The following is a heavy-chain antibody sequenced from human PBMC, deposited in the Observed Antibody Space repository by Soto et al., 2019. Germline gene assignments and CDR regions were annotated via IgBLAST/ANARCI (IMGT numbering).Heavy chain of an antibody. V-gene: IGHV4-4*02. D-gene: IGHD4-17*01. CDR2: THHSGRT. CDR1: GGSMSSSNW. J-gene: IGHJ4*02. CDR3: ARRYGDYFDY. Sequence: SETLSLTCTVSGGSMSSSNWWNWVRQPPGKGLEWIGETHHSGRTNYNPSLKSRVTISVDRSKNQFSLKLSSVTAADTAVYYCARRYGDYFDYWGQGTLVTVS.